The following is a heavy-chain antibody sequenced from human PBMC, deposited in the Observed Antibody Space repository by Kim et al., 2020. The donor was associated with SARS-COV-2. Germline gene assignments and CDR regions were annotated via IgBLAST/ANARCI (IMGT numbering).Heavy chain of an antibody. CDR2: SYI. CDR3: ARDRDYVGL. J-gene: IGHJ4*02. D-gene: IGHD4-17*01. Sequence: SYIYYADSVKGRFTISRDNAKNSLYLQMNSLRAEDTAVYYCARDRDYVGLWGQGTLVTVSS. V-gene: IGHV3-21*01.